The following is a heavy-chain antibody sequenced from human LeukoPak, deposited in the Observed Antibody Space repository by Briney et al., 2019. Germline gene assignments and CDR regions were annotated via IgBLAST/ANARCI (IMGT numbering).Heavy chain of an antibody. D-gene: IGHD5-12*01. Sequence: SVKVSCKASGGTFSSYAISWVRQAPGQGLEWMGGIIPIFGTANYAQKFQGRVTITADKSTSTAYMELSSLRSEDTAVYYCAKSGYSGYDQLDYWGQGTLVTVSS. J-gene: IGHJ4*02. CDR2: IIPIFGTA. CDR1: GGTFSSYA. V-gene: IGHV1-69*06. CDR3: AKSGYSGYDQLDY.